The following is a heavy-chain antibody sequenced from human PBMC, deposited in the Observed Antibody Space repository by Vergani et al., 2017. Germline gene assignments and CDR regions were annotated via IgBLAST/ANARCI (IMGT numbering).Heavy chain of an antibody. V-gene: IGHV4-31*03. Sequence: VQLQESGPGLVKPSQTLSLTCTVSGGSISSGGYYWSWIRQHPGKGLEWIGYIYYSGSTYYNPSLKSRVTISVDTSKNQFSLKLRSVTAADTAVYFCARVMYRDEASTGYRLEGMDIWGQGTTVTISS. CDR1: GGSISSGGYY. CDR2: IYYSGST. D-gene: IGHD3-9*01. J-gene: IGHJ6*02. CDR3: ARVMYRDEASTGYRLEGMDI.